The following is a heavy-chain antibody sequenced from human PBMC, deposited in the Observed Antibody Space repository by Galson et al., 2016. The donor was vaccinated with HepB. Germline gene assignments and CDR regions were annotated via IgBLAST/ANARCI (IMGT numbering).Heavy chain of an antibody. CDR1: GFTFSSYA. CDR2: ISGSGGST. J-gene: IGHJ4*02. V-gene: IGHV3-23*01. CDR3: AKSPWYDSSGYYYFDY. Sequence: SLRLSCAASGFTFSSYAMSWVRQAPGEGLEWISGISGSGGSTFYADSVKGRFTISRDKSKNTLYLQMNSLRAEDTAVYHCAKSPWYDSSGYYYFDYWAREPWSPSPQ. D-gene: IGHD3-22*01.